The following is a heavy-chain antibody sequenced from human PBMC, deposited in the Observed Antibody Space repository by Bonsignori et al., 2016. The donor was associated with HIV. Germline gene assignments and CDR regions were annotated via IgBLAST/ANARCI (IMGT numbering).Heavy chain of an antibody. CDR3: ARCTLDYWYFDL. Sequence: WVRQAPGQGLEWMGWISAYNGNTNYTQHLQGRVTMTTDTSTGTAYMELRSLRSDDTAVYYCARCTLDYWYFDLWGRGTLVTVSS. D-gene: IGHD2-8*01. CDR2: ISAYNGNT. J-gene: IGHJ2*01. V-gene: IGHV1-18*01.